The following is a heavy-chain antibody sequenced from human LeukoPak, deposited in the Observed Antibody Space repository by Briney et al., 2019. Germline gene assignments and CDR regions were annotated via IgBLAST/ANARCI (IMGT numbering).Heavy chain of an antibody. CDR1: GFTFSSYS. CDR2: ISSSSSTI. D-gene: IGHD3-3*01. J-gene: IGHJ5*02. CDR3: ARGPPYYDFWSGFPWFDP. Sequence: PGGSLRLSCAASGFTFSSYSMNWVRQAPGKGLEWVSYISSSSSTIYYADSVKGRFTISRDNAKNSLYLKMNSLRAEDTAVYYCARGPPYYDFWSGFPWFDPWGQGTLVTVSS. V-gene: IGHV3-48*01.